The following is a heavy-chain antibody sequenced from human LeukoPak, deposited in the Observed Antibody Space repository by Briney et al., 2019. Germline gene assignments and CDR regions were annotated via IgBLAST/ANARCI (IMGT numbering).Heavy chain of an antibody. CDR1: GFTFSSYS. V-gene: IGHV3-21*01. J-gene: IGHJ3*02. CDR3: AIAVAGTGAFDI. D-gene: IGHD6-19*01. CDR2: ISSSSSYI. Sequence: GGSLRLSCAASGFTFSSYSMNWVRQAPGKGLEWVSSISSSSSYIYYADSVKGRFTISRDNAKNSLYLQMNSLRAEDTAVYYCAIAVAGTGAFDIWGQGTMVTVSS.